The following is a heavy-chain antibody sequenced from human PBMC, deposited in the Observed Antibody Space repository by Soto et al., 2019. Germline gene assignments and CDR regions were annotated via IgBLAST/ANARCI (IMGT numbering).Heavy chain of an antibody. CDR3: ARKKQGNWFDP. J-gene: IGHJ5*02. CDR1: GFTFSSYA. CDR2: ISYDGSDK. Sequence: XGSLSLSFAASGFTFSSYATHWVRQAPGKGLEWVAVISYDGSDKYYADSVKGRFTISRDNSKNTLYLQMNSLRVEDTAVYYCARKKQGNWFDPWGQGTLVTVSS. D-gene: IGHD6-13*01. V-gene: IGHV3-30-3*01.